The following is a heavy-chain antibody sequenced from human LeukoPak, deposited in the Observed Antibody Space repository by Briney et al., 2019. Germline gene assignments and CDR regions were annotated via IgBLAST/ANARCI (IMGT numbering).Heavy chain of an antibody. J-gene: IGHJ3*02. CDR1: EFTFSSYA. Sequence: GGSLRLSCAASEFTFSSYAMSWARQAPGKGLEWVSGISGGGGSTYYADSVKGRFTISRDNSKNTLFLQMNSLRAEDTAVYYCAKAYCTRTACHTRDAVDIWGQGTMVTVSS. CDR3: AKAYCTRTACHTRDAVDI. CDR2: ISGGGGST. V-gene: IGHV3-23*01. D-gene: IGHD2-2*02.